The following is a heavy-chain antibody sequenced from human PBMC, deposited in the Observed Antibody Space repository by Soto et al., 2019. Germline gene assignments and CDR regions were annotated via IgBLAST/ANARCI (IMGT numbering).Heavy chain of an antibody. J-gene: IGHJ3*02. CDR2: IFHSGST. D-gene: IGHD6-13*01. CDR3: ARGEQLVHAATFDI. V-gene: IGHV4-59*01. CDR1: GGSITGYY. Sequence: QVQLQESAPRLVKPSETLPLTCTVSGGSITGYYWSWIRQPPGKGLEWIGYIFHSGSTDYNPSLKSRVTISVDTSKNQFSLRLSSVTAADTAVYYCARGEQLVHAATFDIWGQGAMVTVSS.